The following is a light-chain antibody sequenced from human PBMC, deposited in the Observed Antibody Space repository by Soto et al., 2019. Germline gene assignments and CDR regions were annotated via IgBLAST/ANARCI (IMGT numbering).Light chain of an antibody. CDR1: QDIHSR. J-gene: IGKJ4*01. CDR3: QQADSLPRT. V-gene: IGKV1-12*01. CDR2: FAF. Sequence: DIQMTQSPSSVSASVGDRVTITCRASQDIHSRLAWYQQKPGKAPKLLIYFAFNLESGVPSRFIGSGSGTDFTLTITSLQPEDFATYYCQQADSLPRTFGGGTKVEI.